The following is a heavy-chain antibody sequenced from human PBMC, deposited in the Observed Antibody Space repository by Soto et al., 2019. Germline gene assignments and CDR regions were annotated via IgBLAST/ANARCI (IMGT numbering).Heavy chain of an antibody. Sequence: LGESLKISCNGSGYSFASYWIGWVRQMPGKGLEWMGIIYPGDSDTRYSPSFQGQVTISADNSISTAYLQWSSLKASDSAMYFCARQVEDGYSFGYHYWGQGTQVTVSS. CDR2: IYPGDSDT. CDR3: ARQVEDGYSFGYHY. J-gene: IGHJ4*02. D-gene: IGHD5-18*01. V-gene: IGHV5-51*01. CDR1: GYSFASYW.